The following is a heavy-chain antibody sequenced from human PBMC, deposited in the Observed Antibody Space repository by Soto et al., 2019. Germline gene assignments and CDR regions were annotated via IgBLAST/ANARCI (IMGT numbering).Heavy chain of an antibody. CDR2: IYWDDDK. Sequence: QITLKESGPTLVKPTQTLTLTCTFSGFSLSTSAVGVGWIRQPPGKAPEWLAFIYWDDDKRYSPSLKSSLTITKETSKNQVVLAMTNLDPVDTATYYCAHLVVAGLTYYFDYGGQGTLVTVSS. J-gene: IGHJ4*02. D-gene: IGHD2-15*01. CDR1: GFSLSTSAVG. V-gene: IGHV2-5*02. CDR3: AHLVVAGLTYYFDY.